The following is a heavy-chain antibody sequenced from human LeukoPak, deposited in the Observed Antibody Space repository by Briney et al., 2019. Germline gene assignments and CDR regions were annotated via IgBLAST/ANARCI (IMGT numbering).Heavy chain of an antibody. CDR3: ARVTVSSSEVIFDH. CDR1: GFTFSSYW. D-gene: IGHD1-20*01. Sequence: PGGSLRLSCAASGFTFSSYWMHWVRQAPGKGLVWVSRINSDGSTITYADSVKGRFTISRDNARNTLYLQMNSLRAEDTAVYYCARVTVSSSEVIFDHWGQGSLVTVSP. J-gene: IGHJ4*02. V-gene: IGHV3-74*01. CDR2: INSDGSTI.